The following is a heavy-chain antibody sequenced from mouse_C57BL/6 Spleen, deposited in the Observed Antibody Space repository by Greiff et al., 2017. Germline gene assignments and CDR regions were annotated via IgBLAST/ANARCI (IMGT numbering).Heavy chain of an antibody. CDR2: IHPNSGST. Sequence: QVQLQQPGAELVKPGASVELSCKASGYTFTSYWMHWVKQRPGQGLEWIGMIHPNSGSTNYNEKFKSKATLTVDKSSSTAYMQLSSLTSEDSAVYYCARRDYGSSYDYWGQGTTLTVSS. CDR3: ARRDYGSSYDY. J-gene: IGHJ2*01. V-gene: IGHV1-64*01. CDR1: GYTFTSYW. D-gene: IGHD1-1*01.